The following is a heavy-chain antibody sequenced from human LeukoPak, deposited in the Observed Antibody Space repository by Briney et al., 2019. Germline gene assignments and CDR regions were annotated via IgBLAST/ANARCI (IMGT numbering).Heavy chain of an antibody. Sequence: GGSLRLSCAASGFTVSSNYMSWVRQAPGKGLEWVSVIYSGGSTYYADTVRGRFTISRDNAKNTLYLQMNTLRVEDTAVYYCTRDLMDYDVSTGLHHYYMDVWGQGTTVTVSS. V-gene: IGHV3-53*01. CDR2: IYSGGST. CDR3: TRDLMDYDVSTGLHHYYMDV. CDR1: GFTVSSNY. D-gene: IGHD3-9*01. J-gene: IGHJ6*02.